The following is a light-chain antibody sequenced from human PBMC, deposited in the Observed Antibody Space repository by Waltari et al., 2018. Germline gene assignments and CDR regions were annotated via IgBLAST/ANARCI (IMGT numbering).Light chain of an antibody. J-gene: IGKJ2*01. V-gene: IGKV4-1*01. CDR3: QQYYNTPYK. CDR1: QSVLYSSNNKNY. CDR2: WAS. Sequence: DIVMTQSPDSLAVSLGERATINCKSSQSVLYSSNNKNYLAWYQQKPGQPPKLLIYWASTRESGVPDRFSGSGSGTDFTLTISSLQAEDVAVYYCQQYYNTPYKFGQGTKLEIK.